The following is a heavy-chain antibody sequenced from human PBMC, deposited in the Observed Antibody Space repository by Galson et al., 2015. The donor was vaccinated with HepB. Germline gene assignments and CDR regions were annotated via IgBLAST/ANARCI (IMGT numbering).Heavy chain of an antibody. V-gene: IGHV1-69*01. J-gene: IGHJ6*02. CDR2: IIPIFGTA. Sequence: VSCKASGGTFSSYAISWVRQAPGQGLEWMGGIIPIFGTANYAQKFQGRVTITADESTSTAYMELSSLRSEDTAVYYCATNGPQYSNYVWAGYYYGMDVWGQGTTVTVSS. CDR3: ATNGPQYSNYVWAGYYYGMDV. CDR1: GGTFSSYA. D-gene: IGHD4-11*01.